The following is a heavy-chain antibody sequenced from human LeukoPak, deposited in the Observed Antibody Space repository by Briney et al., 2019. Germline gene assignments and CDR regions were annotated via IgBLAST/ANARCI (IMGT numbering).Heavy chain of an antibody. CDR3: ARATNGRFDI. J-gene: IGHJ3*02. V-gene: IGHV3-21*01. D-gene: IGHD2-8*01. Sequence: NPGGSLRLSCAASGFTFSSYSMNWVRQAPGKGLEWVSFINSSTSYISYADSVKGRFTISRDNAKSSLWLQMNSLRAEDTAVYYCARATNGRFDIWGQGTMVTVSS. CDR1: GFTFSSYS. CDR2: INSSTSYI.